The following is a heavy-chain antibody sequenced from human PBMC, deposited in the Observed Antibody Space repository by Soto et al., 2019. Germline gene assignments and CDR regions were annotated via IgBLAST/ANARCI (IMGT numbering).Heavy chain of an antibody. Sequence: ASVKVSCKASGYTFTSYAMHWVRQAPGQRLEWMGWINAGNGNTKYSKKFQGRVTITRDTSASTSYMELSSLRSEDTAVYYCASDIVVVVAATPKPFYYYYMDVWGKGTTVTVSS. CDR2: INAGNGNT. CDR3: ASDIVVVVAATPKPFYYYYMDV. D-gene: IGHD2-15*01. V-gene: IGHV1-3*01. CDR1: GYTFTSYA. J-gene: IGHJ6*03.